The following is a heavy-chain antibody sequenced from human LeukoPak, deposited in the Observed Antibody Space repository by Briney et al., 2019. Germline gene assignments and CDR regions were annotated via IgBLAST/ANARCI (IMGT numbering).Heavy chain of an antibody. CDR3: ARRNYDIFAFDI. Sequence: SETLSLTCTVSGGSISSYYWSWLRQPPGKGLECIGYIYYSGSTNYNPSLKSRVTISIDTSKNQFSLKLSSVTAADTAVYYCARRNYDIFAFDIWGQGTMVTVSS. V-gene: IGHV4-59*01. CDR2: IYYSGST. D-gene: IGHD3-22*01. CDR1: GGSISSYY. J-gene: IGHJ3*02.